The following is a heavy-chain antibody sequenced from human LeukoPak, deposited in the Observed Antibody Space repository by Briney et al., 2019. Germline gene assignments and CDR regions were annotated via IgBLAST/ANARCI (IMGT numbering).Heavy chain of an antibody. CDR1: GFTFSSYG. V-gene: IGHV3-33*01. CDR3: ARDTSAYYYGMDV. Sequence: PGGSLRLSCAASGFTFSSYGMHWVRQAPGKGLEWVAVIWYDGSNKYYADSVKGRFTISRDNSKNTLYLQMNSLRAKDTAVYYCARDTSAYYYGMDVWGQGTTVTVSS. J-gene: IGHJ6*02. CDR2: IWYDGSNK. D-gene: IGHD3-3*01.